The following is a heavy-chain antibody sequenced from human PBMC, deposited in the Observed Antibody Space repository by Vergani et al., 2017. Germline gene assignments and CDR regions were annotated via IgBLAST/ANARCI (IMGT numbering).Heavy chain of an antibody. CDR3: ARVMYRDEASTGYRLEGMDI. J-gene: IGHJ6*02. Sequence: QLQESGPGLVKASQTLSLTCTVSGGSFNTYYWSWIRQSPGKGLEWIGYIYSTGSTNYNPSLNSRVTMSVDTSKNQFSLKLRSVTAADTAVYFCARVMYRDEASTGYRLEGMDIWGQGTTVTISS. V-gene: IGHV4-59*13. D-gene: IGHD3-9*01. CDR2: IYSTGST. CDR1: GGSFNTYY.